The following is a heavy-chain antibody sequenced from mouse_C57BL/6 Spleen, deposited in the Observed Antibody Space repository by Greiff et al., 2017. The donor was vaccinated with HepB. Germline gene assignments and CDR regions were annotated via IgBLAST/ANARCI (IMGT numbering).Heavy chain of an antibody. Sequence: QVQLQQPGAELVKPGASVKLSCKASGYTFTSYWMHWVKQRPGQGLEWIGMIHPNSGSTNYNEKFKSKATLTVDKSSSTAYMQRSSLTSEDSAVYYCARDWDLSYWYFDVWGTGTTVTVSS. CDR3: ARDWDLSYWYFDV. V-gene: IGHV1-64*01. CDR2: IHPNSGST. J-gene: IGHJ1*03. D-gene: IGHD4-1*01. CDR1: GYTFTSYW.